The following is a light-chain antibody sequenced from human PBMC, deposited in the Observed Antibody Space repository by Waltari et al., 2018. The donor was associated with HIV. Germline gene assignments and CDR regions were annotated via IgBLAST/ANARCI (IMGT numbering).Light chain of an antibody. CDR1: SSDVGRHNR. V-gene: IGLV2-18*02. CDR3: SSYTSSSTYV. Sequence: QSALTQPPSVSGSPGQSVTIPCTGSSSDVGRHNRVSWYQQPPGTAPNLLIYEVTYRATGVPERCSGCKSGNTAALTISGLQAEDEADYYCSSYTSSSTYVVGTGTRVTVL. J-gene: IGLJ1*01. CDR2: EVT.